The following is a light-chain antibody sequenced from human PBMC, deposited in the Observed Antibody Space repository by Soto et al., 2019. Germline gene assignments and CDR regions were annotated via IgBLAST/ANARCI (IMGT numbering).Light chain of an antibody. CDR2: DNN. J-gene: IGLJ2*01. CDR1: ASNIGINY. V-gene: IGLV1-51*01. CDR3: GAWDSNLSAVV. Sequence: QSVLTQPPSVSAAPGQRVTISCSGGASNIGINYVSWYQQLPGSAPKLLIYDNNKRPSGIPDRFSCSKSGTSATLAISGLQTGDEADYYCGAWDSNLSAVVFGGGTKLTVL.